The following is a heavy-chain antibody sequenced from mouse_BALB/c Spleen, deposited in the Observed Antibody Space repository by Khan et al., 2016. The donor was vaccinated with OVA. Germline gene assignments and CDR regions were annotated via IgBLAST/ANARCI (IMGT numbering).Heavy chain of an antibody. Sequence: VKLLESGPELVKPGASVKMSCKASGYTFTYYVITWVKQRTGQGLEWIGEIYPGSDNAYYNERFKGKATLTADKSSNTTHMQLSSLTSEDSAVYFCARGDGYYVYFDYGGPGTTLTVSS. D-gene: IGHD2-3*01. J-gene: IGHJ2*01. CDR3: ARGDGYYVYFDY. V-gene: IGHV1-81*01. CDR1: GYTFTYYV. CDR2: IYPGSDNA.